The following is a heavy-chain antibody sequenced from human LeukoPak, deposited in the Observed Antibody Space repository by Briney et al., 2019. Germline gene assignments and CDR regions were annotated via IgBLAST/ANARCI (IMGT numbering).Heavy chain of an antibody. D-gene: IGHD1-7*01. CDR2: IIPIFGTA. CDR3: ARSSYNWNYVKFDY. V-gene: IGHV1-69*05. Sequence: GASVKVSCKASGGTFSSYAISWVRQAPGQGLEWMGGIIPIFGTANYTQKFQGRVTITTDESTSTAYMELSSLRSEDTAVYYCARSSYNWNYVKFDYWGQGTLVTVSS. J-gene: IGHJ4*02. CDR1: GGTFSSYA.